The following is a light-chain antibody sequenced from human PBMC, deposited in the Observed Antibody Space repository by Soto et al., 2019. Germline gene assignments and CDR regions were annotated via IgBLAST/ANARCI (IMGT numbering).Light chain of an antibody. CDR3: HQYNNYPWT. V-gene: IGKV1-5*03. Sequence: DIQMTQSPSTLSASVGDRVTFTCRASQSISRYLAWYQQKPGQAPKLLIYKASSLHTGVPSRFSGSGAGTEFTLTVSSLQPDDFATYFCHQYNNYPWTFGQGTQVEIK. J-gene: IGKJ1*01. CDR2: KAS. CDR1: QSISRY.